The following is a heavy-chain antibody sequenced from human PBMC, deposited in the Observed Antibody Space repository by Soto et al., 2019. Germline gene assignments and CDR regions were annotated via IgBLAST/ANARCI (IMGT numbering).Heavy chain of an antibody. Sequence: ETLSLTCAVYGGSFSGYYWSWIRQPPGKGLEWIGEFNHSGSTNYNPSLKSRVTISVDTSKNQFSLKLSSVTAADTAVYYCARARNRIVVVTAIRYDYWGQGTLVTVSS. J-gene: IGHJ4*02. CDR1: GGSFSGYY. CDR2: FNHSGST. CDR3: ARARNRIVVVTAIRYDY. V-gene: IGHV4-34*01. D-gene: IGHD2-21*02.